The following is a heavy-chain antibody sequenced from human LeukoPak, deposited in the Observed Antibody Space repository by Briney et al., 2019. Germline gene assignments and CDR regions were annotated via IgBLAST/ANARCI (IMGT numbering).Heavy chain of an antibody. CDR2: ISSNGGST. Sequence: RGSLRFSCSASGFTFSSYAMHWVRQAPGKGLEYVSAISSNGGSTYYADSVKGRFAISRDNSKNTLYLQMSSLRAEDTAVYYYINSDYYDNSGYYYDYWGQGTLVTVSS. J-gene: IGHJ4*02. CDR1: GFTFSSYA. D-gene: IGHD3-22*01. V-gene: IGHV3-64D*06. CDR3: INSDYYDNSGYYYDY.